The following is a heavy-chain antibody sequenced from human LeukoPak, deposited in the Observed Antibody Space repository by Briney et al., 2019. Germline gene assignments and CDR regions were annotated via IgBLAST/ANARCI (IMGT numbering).Heavy chain of an antibody. V-gene: IGHV1-3*01. J-gene: IGHJ6*02. CDR2: ISAGNGNT. CDR1: GYTFTSYA. D-gene: IGHD2-2*01. Sequence: GASVKVSCKASGYTFTSYAIHWVRQAPGQRLEWMGWISAGNGNTKYSQNFQGRVTFISNTSATTAFMELSSLRSEDTAVYYCARDPICSSTSCYYDYYYGMDVWGQGTTVTVSS. CDR3: ARDPICSSTSCYYDYYYGMDV.